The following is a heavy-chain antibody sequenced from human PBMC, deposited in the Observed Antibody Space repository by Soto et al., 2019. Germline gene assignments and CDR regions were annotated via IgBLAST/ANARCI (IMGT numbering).Heavy chain of an antibody. D-gene: IGHD1-26*01. V-gene: IGHV4-31*03. CDR2: IYYSGST. Sequence: SETLSLTCTVSGGSISSGGYYWSWIRQHPGKGLEWIGYIYYSGSTYYNPSLKSRVTISVDTSKNQFSLKLSSVTAADTAVYYCARVSVGSSMFDPWGQGTLVTVSS. J-gene: IGHJ5*02. CDR1: GGSISSGGYY. CDR3: ARVSVGSSMFDP.